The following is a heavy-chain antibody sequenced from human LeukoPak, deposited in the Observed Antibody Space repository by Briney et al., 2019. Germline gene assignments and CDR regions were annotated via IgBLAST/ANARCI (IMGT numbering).Heavy chain of an antibody. CDR2: INHSGST. CDR1: GGPLSRYY. CDR3: AGTQDYGDYIDY. V-gene: IGHV4-34*01. Sequence: LSETLSLICAVYGGPLSRYYWSWIRHPPGKGLEWIGEINHSGSTNFNPSLKSRVTISVDTSKNQFSLKLSSVTAADTAVYYCAGTQDYGDYIDYWGQGTLVTVSS. J-gene: IGHJ4*02. D-gene: IGHD4-17*01.